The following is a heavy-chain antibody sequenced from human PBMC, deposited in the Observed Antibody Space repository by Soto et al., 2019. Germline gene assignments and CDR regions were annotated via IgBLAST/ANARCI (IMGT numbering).Heavy chain of an antibody. CDR3: AAHGCSSTSCYYYYYMDV. Sequence: QVQLVQSGAEVKKPGASVKVSCKASGYTFTSYAMHWVRQAPGQRLEWMGWINAGNGNTKYSQKFQGRVTLTRDTSANTAYMELSSLRSEDTAVYYCAAHGCSSTSCYYYYYMDVWGKGTTVTVSS. J-gene: IGHJ6*03. CDR1: GYTFTSYA. V-gene: IGHV1-3*01. D-gene: IGHD2-2*01. CDR2: INAGNGNT.